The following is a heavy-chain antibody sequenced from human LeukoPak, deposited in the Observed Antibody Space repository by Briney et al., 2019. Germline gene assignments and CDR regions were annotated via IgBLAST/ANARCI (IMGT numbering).Heavy chain of an antibody. D-gene: IGHD3-22*01. Sequence: GGSLRLPCAASGFTFSSYAMSWVRQAPGKGLEWVSAISGSGGSTYYADSVKGRFTISRDNSKNTLYVQMNSLRAEDTAVYYCAKVWYYDSSGFYPYDYWGQGTLVTVSS. V-gene: IGHV3-23*01. J-gene: IGHJ4*02. CDR3: AKVWYYDSSGFYPYDY. CDR2: ISGSGGST. CDR1: GFTFSSYA.